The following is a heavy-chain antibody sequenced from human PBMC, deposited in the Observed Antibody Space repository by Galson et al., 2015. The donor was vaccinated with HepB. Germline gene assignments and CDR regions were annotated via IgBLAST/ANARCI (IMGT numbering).Heavy chain of an antibody. Sequence: SVKVSCKASGYTFTSYGISWVRQAPGQGLEWMGWISAYNGNTNYAQKLQGRVTMTTDTSTSTAYMELRSLRSDDTAVYYCARTPDIVVVPAAAGGTMDVWGQGTTVTVSS. CDR1: GYTFTSYG. J-gene: IGHJ6*02. CDR2: ISAYNGNT. CDR3: ARTPDIVVVPAAAGGTMDV. V-gene: IGHV1-18*04. D-gene: IGHD2-2*01.